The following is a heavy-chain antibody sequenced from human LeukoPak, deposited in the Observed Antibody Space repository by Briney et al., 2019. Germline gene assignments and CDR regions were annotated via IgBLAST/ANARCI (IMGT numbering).Heavy chain of an antibody. CDR1: GYTFTSYA. Sequence: ASVRVSCKASGYTFTSYAMNWVRQAPGQGLEWMGWINTNTGNPTYAQGFTGRFVFSLDTYVSTAYLQISSLKAEDTAVYYCARGPHSGSYSTLDYWGQGTLVTVSS. CDR3: ARGPHSGSYSTLDY. D-gene: IGHD1-26*01. CDR2: INTNTGNP. V-gene: IGHV7-4-1*02. J-gene: IGHJ4*02.